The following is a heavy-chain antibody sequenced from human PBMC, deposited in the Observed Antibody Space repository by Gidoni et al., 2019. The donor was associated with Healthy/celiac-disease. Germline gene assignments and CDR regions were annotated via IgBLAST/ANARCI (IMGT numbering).Heavy chain of an antibody. J-gene: IGHJ3*02. CDR2: ISSSSSYI. D-gene: IGHD1-26*01. CDR1: VFPLLSYS. Sequence: VQLVVSGGGLLTPRGSLRLSCAASVFPLLSYSMNWVRQAPGKGLEWVSSISSSSSYIDYADSVKGRFTIARDNAKNSLYLQMNSLRAEDTAVYYCARVSGSYFGDDAFDIWGQGTMVTVSS. CDR3: ARVSGSYFGDDAFDI. V-gene: IGHV3-21*01.